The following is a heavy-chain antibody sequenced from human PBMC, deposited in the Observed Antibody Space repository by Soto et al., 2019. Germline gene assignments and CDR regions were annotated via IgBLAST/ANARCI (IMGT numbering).Heavy chain of an antibody. CDR1: GFTFSSYA. CDR2: ISGSGGST. D-gene: IGHD3-22*01. J-gene: IGHJ5*02. Sequence: GGSLRLSCAASGFTFSSYAMSWVRQAPGKGLEWVSAISGSGGSTYYADSVKGRFTISRDNSKNTLYLQMNSLRAEDTAVYYCAKDQGLTYYYDSSGNNWFDPWGQGTLVTVSS. CDR3: AKDQGLTYYYDSSGNNWFDP. V-gene: IGHV3-23*01.